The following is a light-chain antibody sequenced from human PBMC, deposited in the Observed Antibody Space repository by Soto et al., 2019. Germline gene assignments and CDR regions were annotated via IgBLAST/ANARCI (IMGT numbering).Light chain of an antibody. CDR3: QHNGRS. CDR1: QGIGDT. Sequence: EVVMRQSPATLSVSPGEGATLSCRASQGIGDTLAWYQHKPGQTPRLLIYAASTRATGISDRFSGSGSGTDFTLVISRLDPDDFAVYYCQHNGRSFGQGTRLEIK. V-gene: IGKV3-20*01. CDR2: AAS. J-gene: IGKJ5*01.